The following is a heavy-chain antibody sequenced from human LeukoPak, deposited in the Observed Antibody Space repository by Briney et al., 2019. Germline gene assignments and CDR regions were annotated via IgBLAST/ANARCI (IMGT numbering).Heavy chain of an antibody. V-gene: IGHV4-39*07. D-gene: IGHD3-10*01. CDR1: GGSISSSSYY. J-gene: IGHJ4*02. CDR2: IYYSGST. CDR3: ARGGMETMVRGVIT. Sequence: SETLSLTCTVSGGSISSSSYYWGWIRQPPGKGLEWIGSIYYSGSTYYNPSLKSRVTISVDTSKNQFSLKLSSVTAADTAVYYCARGGMETMVRGVITWGQGTLVTVSS.